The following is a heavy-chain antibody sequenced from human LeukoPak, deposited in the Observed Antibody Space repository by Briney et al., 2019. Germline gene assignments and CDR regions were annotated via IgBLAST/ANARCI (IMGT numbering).Heavy chain of an antibody. J-gene: IGHJ4*02. V-gene: IGHV3-11*04. CDR3: ARLRYYDSSGCFDY. CDR1: GFIFSDYY. Sequence: KTGGSLRLSCGASGFIFSDYYMSWIRQAPGKGLEWVSYISSSGSTIYYADSVKGRFTISRDNAKNSLYLQMNSLRAEDTAVYYCARLRYYDSSGCFDYWGQGTLVTVSS. CDR2: ISSSGSTI. D-gene: IGHD3-22*01.